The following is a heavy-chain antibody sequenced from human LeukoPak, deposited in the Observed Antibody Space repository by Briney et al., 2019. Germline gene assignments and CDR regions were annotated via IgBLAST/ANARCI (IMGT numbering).Heavy chain of an antibody. CDR2: ISGSVGST. D-gene: IGHD3-9*01. CDR1: GFTFSSYA. Sequence: GGSLRLSCPASGFTFSSYAMSWVSPAPGEWMEWVSAISGSVGSTYYTDSVKGRFTISRDNCKNTPYLQMNSLRAEERGVYYCAKGGSFYDILTGYLRPYYFDYWGQGTLVTVSS. CDR3: AKGGSFYDILTGYLRPYYFDY. V-gene: IGHV3-23*01. J-gene: IGHJ4*02.